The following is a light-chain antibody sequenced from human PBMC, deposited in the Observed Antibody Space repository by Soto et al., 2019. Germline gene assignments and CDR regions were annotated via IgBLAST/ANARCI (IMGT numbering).Light chain of an antibody. CDR2: DAS. J-gene: IGKJ1*01. CDR1: QSISSW. CDR3: QQYNSSWT. Sequence: IQMTQSHYTLSASVGDRVTITCRASQSISSWLAWYQQKPGKAPKLLIYDASSLESGVPSRFSGSGSGTEFTLTIRSLQPDDFATYYCQQYNSSWTFGQGTKVDIK. V-gene: IGKV1-5*01.